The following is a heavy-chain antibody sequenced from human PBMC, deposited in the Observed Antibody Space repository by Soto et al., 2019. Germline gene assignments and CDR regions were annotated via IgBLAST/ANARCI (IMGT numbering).Heavy chain of an antibody. CDR2: ISPYNANT. V-gene: IGHV1-18*01. CDR1: CYTFSSYN. CDR3: ARAPQLVNYYYGMDV. Sequence: ASVKVSFKASCYTFSSYNITWVRQAPGQGLEWMGWISPYNANTHYAQNFQGRVTMTTDTSTSTVQMELRSLRSDDTAVYYCARAPQLVNYYYGMDVWGQGTTVTVSS. J-gene: IGHJ6*02. D-gene: IGHD1-1*01.